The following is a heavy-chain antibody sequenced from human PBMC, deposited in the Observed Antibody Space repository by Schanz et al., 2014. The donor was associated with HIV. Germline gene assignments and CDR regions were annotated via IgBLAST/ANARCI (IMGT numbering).Heavy chain of an antibody. CDR3: ARGYCGADCSHFYYYGTDI. D-gene: IGHD2-21*02. CDR1: GGAFRIYA. CDR2: FVPIFGTT. V-gene: IGHV1-69*01. Sequence: QVQLVQSGAEVKKPGSSVKVSCKTFGGAFRIYAMSWVRQAPGQGLEWMGGFVPIFGTTNYAQRFQGRVSITADESTSTAYMELSGLRSQDTAVYYCARGYCGADCSHFYYYGTDIWGQGTTVTVSS. J-gene: IGHJ6*02.